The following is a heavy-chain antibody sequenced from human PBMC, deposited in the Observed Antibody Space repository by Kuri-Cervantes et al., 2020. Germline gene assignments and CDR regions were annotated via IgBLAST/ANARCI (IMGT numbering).Heavy chain of an antibody. D-gene: IGHD3-10*01. CDR1: GFTFSSYV. Sequence: GESLKISCAASGFTFSSYVMSWVRQAPGKGLEWMAVISYDGNNKYYADSVKGRFTISRDNSKNTLYLQMNSLRAEDTAVYYCARARSNFGSGSYVDYWGQGTLVTVSS. CDR3: ARARSNFGSGSYVDY. CDR2: ISYDGNNK. V-gene: IGHV3-30*03. J-gene: IGHJ4*02.